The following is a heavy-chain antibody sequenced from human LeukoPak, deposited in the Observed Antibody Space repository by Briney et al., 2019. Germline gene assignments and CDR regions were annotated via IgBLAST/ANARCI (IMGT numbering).Heavy chain of an antibody. Sequence: SETLSLTCTVSGGSISSYYWSWIRQPPGKGLEWIGYIYYSGSTNYNPSLKSRVTISVDTSKNQFSLKLSSVTAADTAVYYCARGVATVTRWAHAFDIWGQGTMVTVSS. V-gene: IGHV4-59*01. CDR1: GGSISSYY. J-gene: IGHJ3*02. D-gene: IGHD4-17*01. CDR2: IYYSGST. CDR3: ARGVATVTRWAHAFDI.